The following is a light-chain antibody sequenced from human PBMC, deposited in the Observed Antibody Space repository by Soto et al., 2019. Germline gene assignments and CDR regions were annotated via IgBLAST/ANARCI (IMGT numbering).Light chain of an antibody. V-gene: IGKV1-39*01. J-gene: IGKJ1*01. CDR3: QQIYSSPPT. Sequence: DIQMTQSPSSLSASVGDSVTITCRASQSVRRYLNWYQQKPGKAPSLLIYATSSLQIGVPSRFSGSGSGTDFTLTISTLHPEGFATYYCQQIYSSPPTFGQGTKVEIQ. CDR2: ATS. CDR1: QSVRRY.